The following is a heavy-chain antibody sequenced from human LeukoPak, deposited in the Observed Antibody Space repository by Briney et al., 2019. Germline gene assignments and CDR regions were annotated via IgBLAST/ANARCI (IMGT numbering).Heavy chain of an antibody. CDR2: ISSSGRTT. V-gene: IGHV3-48*03. CDR3: ARGGAARPDF. Sequence: GGSLRLSCAASGFSFSSYEMNWVRQAPGKGLEWVSYISSSGRTTYYADSVKGRFTISRDNAKNSLFLQMNSLRVEDTAIYYCARGGAARPDFWGQGTLVTVSS. J-gene: IGHJ4*02. CDR1: GFSFSSYE. D-gene: IGHD6-6*01.